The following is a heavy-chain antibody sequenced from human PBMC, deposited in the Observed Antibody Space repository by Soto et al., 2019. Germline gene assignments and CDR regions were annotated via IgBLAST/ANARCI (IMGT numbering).Heavy chain of an antibody. J-gene: IGHJ4*02. CDR3: ARDKYGHSSGWTSPHSGMDY. CDR2: ISSSSTI. V-gene: IGHV3-48*01. Sequence: HPGGSLRLSCAASGFTFSSYSMNWVRQAPGKGLEWVSYISSSSTIYYADSVKGRFTISRDNAKNSLYLQMNSLRAEDAAVYYCARDKYGHSSGWTSPHSGMDYWGQGTLVTVSS. D-gene: IGHD6-19*01. CDR1: GFTFSSYS.